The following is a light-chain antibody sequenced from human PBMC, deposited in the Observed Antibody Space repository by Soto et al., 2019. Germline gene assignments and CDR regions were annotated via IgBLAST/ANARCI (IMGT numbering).Light chain of an antibody. CDR1: SGHSTYA. V-gene: IGLV4-69*01. Sequence: QSVLTQSPSASASLGASVKLTCTLSSGHSTYAIAWHQQQPEKGPRYLMTVNSDGSHDKGDGIPDRFSGSSSGAERYLTISSLQSEDEADYYCQAWGTAIVVFGGGTKVTVL. CDR2: VNSDGSH. J-gene: IGLJ2*01. CDR3: QAWGTAIVV.